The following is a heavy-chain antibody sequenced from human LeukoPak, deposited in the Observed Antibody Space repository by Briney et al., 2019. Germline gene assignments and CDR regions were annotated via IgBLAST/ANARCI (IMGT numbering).Heavy chain of an antibody. Sequence: GASVKVSCKASGYTFTSYFMHWVRQAPGQGLEWMGTINPNDGSTSDAQNFQGRVTMTRDTSTSTVYMELSSLRSEDTAVYYCAAGDSSWYLLVWGQGTLVTVSS. CDR1: GYTFTSYF. D-gene: IGHD6-13*01. J-gene: IGHJ4*02. V-gene: IGHV1-46*01. CDR3: AAGDSSWYLLV. CDR2: INPNDGST.